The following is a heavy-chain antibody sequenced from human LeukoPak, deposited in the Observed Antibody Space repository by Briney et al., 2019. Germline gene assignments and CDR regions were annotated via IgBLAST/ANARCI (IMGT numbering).Heavy chain of an antibody. CDR1: GYSFTCYY. Sequence: ASVKVSCKASGYSFTCYYMQWVRQAPGQGLEWMGIINPIGGSTTYAQNFQGRVTMTRDTSTSTVYMDLTSLRSEDTAVYYCARGYYDFPFWGQGTLVTVSS. CDR2: INPIGGST. D-gene: IGHD3-3*01. V-gene: IGHV1-46*01. CDR3: ARGYYDFPF. J-gene: IGHJ4*02.